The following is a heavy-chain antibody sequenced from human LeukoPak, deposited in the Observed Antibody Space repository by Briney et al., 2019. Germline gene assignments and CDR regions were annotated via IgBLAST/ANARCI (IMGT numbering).Heavy chain of an antibody. Sequence: TSETLSLTCAVYGGSFSGYYWSWIRQPPGKGLEWIGEINHSGSTNYNPSLKSRVTISVDTSKNQFSLKLSSVTAADTAVYYCARVTGSYNWFDPWGQGTLVTVSS. CDR1: GGSFSGYY. CDR2: INHSGST. D-gene: IGHD3-9*01. CDR3: ARVTGSYNWFDP. J-gene: IGHJ5*02. V-gene: IGHV4-34*01.